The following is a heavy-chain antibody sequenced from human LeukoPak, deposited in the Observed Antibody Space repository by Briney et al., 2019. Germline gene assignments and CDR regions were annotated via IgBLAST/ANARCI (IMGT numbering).Heavy chain of an antibody. Sequence: SETLSLTCTVSGDSISSSLIHYWGWIRQPPGKHLEWIGNLYYTGSAYYNSSLKSRVTISVDTSKNQFSLELSSVTAADTAVYYCARLTSSSGRHYFDYWGQGTLVTVSS. D-gene: IGHD6-6*01. CDR1: GDSISSSLIHY. CDR3: ARLTSSSGRHYFDY. J-gene: IGHJ4*02. V-gene: IGHV4-39*01. CDR2: LYYTGSA.